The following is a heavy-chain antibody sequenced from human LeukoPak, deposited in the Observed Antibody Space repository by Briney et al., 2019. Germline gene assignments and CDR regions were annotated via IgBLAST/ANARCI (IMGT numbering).Heavy chain of an antibody. CDR1: GYTFTGYY. D-gene: IGHD3-10*01. J-gene: IGHJ4*02. CDR2: INPNSGGT. Sequence: ASVKVSCKASGYTFTGYYMHWVRQAPGQGLEWMGWINPNSGGTNYAQKFQGRVTMTRDTSISTAYMELSRLRSDDTAVYYCAGSVRGWFGELLKTPHILDYWGQGTLVTVSS. CDR3: AGSVRGWFGELLKTPHILDY. V-gene: IGHV1-2*02.